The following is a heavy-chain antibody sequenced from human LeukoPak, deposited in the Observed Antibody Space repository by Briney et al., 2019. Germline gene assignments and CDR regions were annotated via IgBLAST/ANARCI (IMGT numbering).Heavy chain of an antibody. J-gene: IGHJ4*02. Sequence: PSETLSLSCAVYGGSLSGYYCSWIRQPPGKELEWIGEINHSGTTNYNPSLNSRVTASVDTSKYQLSLKLISVAAADTAVYYCAGQVVGGSYYNYWGQGTLVTVSS. CDR2: INHSGTT. CDR1: GGSLSGYY. CDR3: AGQVVGGSYYNY. V-gene: IGHV4-34*01. D-gene: IGHD3-10*01.